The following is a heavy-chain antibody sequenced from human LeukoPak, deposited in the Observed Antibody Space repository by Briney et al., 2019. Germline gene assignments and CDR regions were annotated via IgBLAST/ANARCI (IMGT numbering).Heavy chain of an antibody. J-gene: IGHJ4*02. V-gene: IGHV4-34*01. Sequence: KASETLSLTCAVYGGSFSGYYWSWIRQPPGKGPEWIGEINHSGSTNYNPSLKSRVTISVDTSKNQFSLKLSSVTAADTAVYYCARGPPLYSSGWYHYWGQGTLVTVSS. CDR2: INHSGST. CDR1: GGSFSGYY. D-gene: IGHD6-19*01. CDR3: ARGPPLYSSGWYHY.